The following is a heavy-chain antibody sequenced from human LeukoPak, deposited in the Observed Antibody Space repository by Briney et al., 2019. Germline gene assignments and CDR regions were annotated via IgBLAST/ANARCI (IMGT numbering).Heavy chain of an antibody. CDR3: ARRSRNGLDAFDT. CDR2: IDPNNGDT. D-gene: IGHD2-8*01. J-gene: IGHJ3*02. Sequence: ASVKVSCKASAYTFSGYYLHWVRQAPGQGPEWMGWIDPNNGDTDYAQKFQGRVTMTRDRSISTAYMELSRLTSDDTAVYYCARRSRNGLDAFDTWGQGTMVTVSS. V-gene: IGHV1-2*02. CDR1: AYTFSGYY.